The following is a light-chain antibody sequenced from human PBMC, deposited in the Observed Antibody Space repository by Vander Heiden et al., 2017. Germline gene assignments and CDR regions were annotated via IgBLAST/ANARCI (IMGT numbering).Light chain of an antibody. J-gene: IGKJ1*01. Sequence: DIVMTQSPDSLAVSMGERATINCKSSQSVLYSSNNKNYLAWYQQKPGKPAKPLLYWAATRESGVPDRFSGGGSGADVTLPISSLQAEDVAVYYCQKYCSTPTWTFGQGTKVEIK. CDR1: QSVLYSSNNKNY. V-gene: IGKV4-1*01. CDR2: WAA. CDR3: QKYCSTPTWT.